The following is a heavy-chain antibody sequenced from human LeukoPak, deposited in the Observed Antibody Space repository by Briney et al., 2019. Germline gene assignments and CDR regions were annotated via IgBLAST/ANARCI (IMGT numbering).Heavy chain of an antibody. CDR2: ISGTSITI. D-gene: IGHD1-1*01. CDR3: VRERDWNPTSLDY. J-gene: IGHJ4*02. V-gene: IGHV3-48*01. CDR1: GFTFSSYS. Sequence: GGSLRLSCAASGFTFSSYSMNWVRQAPGKGLEWLSNISGTSITIYYADSVKGRFTISRDNAKNSLFLQMNSLRAEDTAVYYCVRERDWNPTSLDYWGQGTLVTVSS.